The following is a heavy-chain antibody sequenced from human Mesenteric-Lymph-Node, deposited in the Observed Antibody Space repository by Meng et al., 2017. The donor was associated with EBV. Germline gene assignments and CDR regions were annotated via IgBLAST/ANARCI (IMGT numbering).Heavy chain of an antibody. J-gene: IGHJ5*02. Sequence: ITLKESGPTLVKPTETLTLTCTFSGFSLSTSGVGVGWIRQPPGKALEWLALIYWDDDKRYSPSLTTRLTITKDTSENQVVLTMTNMDPVDAATYYCAHRTSNCFDPWGQGTLVTVSS. V-gene: IGHV2-5*02. CDR3: AHRTSNCFDP. CDR2: IYWDDDK. CDR1: GFSLSTSGVG.